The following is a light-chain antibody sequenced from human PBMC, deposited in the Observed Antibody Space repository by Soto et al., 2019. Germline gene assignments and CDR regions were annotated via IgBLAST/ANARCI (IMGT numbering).Light chain of an antibody. CDR1: QTIIDY. J-gene: IGKJ5*01. Sequence: IVLTQSPAARSLSPGERASLSFRASQTIIDYLAWYQQKPGQPPRLIIYDASKRATGIPARFSGSGSGTDFTLTISSLEPEDFAVYYCQQRSNWPITFGQGTRLEI. CDR2: DAS. CDR3: QQRSNWPIT. V-gene: IGKV3-11*01.